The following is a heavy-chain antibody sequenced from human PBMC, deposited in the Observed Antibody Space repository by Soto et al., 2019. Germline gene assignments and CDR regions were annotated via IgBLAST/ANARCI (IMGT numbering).Heavy chain of an antibody. D-gene: IGHD3-22*01. V-gene: IGHV4-59*01. CDR1: GGSISSYY. Sequence: QVQLQESGPGLVKPSETLSLTCTVSGGSISSYYWSWIRQPPGKGLEWIGHIHYSGSTNYNPSLESRVTISVDTSKNQLARNLSSVTAADTAVYYCARMIRSYYYGVDVWGQGTTVTVSS. J-gene: IGHJ6*02. CDR2: IHYSGST. CDR3: ARMIRSYYYGVDV.